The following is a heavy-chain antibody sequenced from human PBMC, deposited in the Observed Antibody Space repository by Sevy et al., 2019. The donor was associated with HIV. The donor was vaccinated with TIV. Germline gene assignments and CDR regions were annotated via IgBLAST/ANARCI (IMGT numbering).Heavy chain of an antibody. CDR2: ITSSGDTI. CDR1: GFTFSDYY. J-gene: IGHJ4*02. V-gene: IGHV3-11*01. Sequence: GGSLRLSCVASGFTFSDYYMTWIRQAPGMGLEWVAYITSSGDTIYYADSVKGRFTISRDNAKNSLYLQMNNLRAEDTAVYYCAREYDYSHYAFDYWGQGTLVTVSS. D-gene: IGHD4-4*01. CDR3: AREYDYSHYAFDY.